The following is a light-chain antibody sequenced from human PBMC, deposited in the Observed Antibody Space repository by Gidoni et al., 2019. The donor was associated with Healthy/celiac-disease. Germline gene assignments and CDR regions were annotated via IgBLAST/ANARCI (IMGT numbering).Light chain of an antibody. CDR1: QSVVYMSNNKNY. J-gene: IGKJ2*01. CDR2: WAS. Sequence: DIVITQSPHSLAVSLGERATINCKSSQSVVYMSNNKNYLASYQQKPGQPPKLLICWASTRESGVPDRISGSGCGKDFTLTISSLQDEDVAVYYCQQYYSTPPAFGQGTKLEIK. V-gene: IGKV4-1*01. CDR3: QQYYSTPPA.